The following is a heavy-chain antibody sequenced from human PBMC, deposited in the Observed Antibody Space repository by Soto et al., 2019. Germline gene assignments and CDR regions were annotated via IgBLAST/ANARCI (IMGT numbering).Heavy chain of an antibody. CDR2: IYGDDDK. V-gene: IGHV2-5*02. CDR3: AHRPRDTAGVFVY. J-gene: IGHJ4*02. Sequence: QITLKESGPTLVKPTQTLTLTCTFSGFSLSTSAVGVGWIRQPPGKALEWLTVIYGDDDKRSSPSLRSRLTITKDSFETQVVPTTTNMDPVDTATYYWAHRPRDTAGVFVYWGQGTLVTVSS. CDR1: GFSLSTSAVG.